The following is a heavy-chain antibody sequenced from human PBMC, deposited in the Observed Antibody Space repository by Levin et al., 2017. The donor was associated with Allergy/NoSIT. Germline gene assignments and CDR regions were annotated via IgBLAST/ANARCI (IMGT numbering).Heavy chain of an antibody. CDR3: STGDLSESFHAFDI. D-gene: IGHD1-26*01. CDR1: GFTFSDVW. Sequence: GESLKISCAASGFTFSDVWMTWFRQTPGKGLEWVGRIKRSADGGTTDYAAPVKGRFSISRDDSRSMVFLQMNSLKTDDTAVYYCSTGDLSESFHAFDIWGQGTVDTVSS. CDR2: IKRSADGGTT. V-gene: IGHV3-15*01. J-gene: IGHJ3*02.